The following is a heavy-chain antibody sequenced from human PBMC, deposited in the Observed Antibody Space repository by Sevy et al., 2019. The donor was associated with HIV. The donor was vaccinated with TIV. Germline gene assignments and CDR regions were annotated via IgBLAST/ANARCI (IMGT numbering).Heavy chain of an antibody. CDR3: ARHGSTPFVNWFDP. J-gene: IGHJ5*02. CDR1: GGSISSSSHY. CDR2: IYYSGST. V-gene: IGHV4-39*01. D-gene: IGHD3-3*01. Sequence: SETLSLTCTVSGGSISSSSHYWGWIRQPPGKGLEWIGSIYYSGSTYYNPSLKSRVTISVDTSKNQFSLKLSSVTAADTAVYYCARHGSTPFVNWFDPWGQGTLVTVSS.